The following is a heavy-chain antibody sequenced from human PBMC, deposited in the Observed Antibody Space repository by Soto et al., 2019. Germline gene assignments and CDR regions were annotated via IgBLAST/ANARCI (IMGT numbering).Heavy chain of an antibody. CDR3: AKPTGYYGSGSYYNFDY. CDR1: GFTFSSYA. CDR2: ISGSGGST. Sequence: EVQLLESGGGLVQPGGSLRLSCAASGFTFSSYAMSWVRQAPGKGLEWVSAISGSGGSTYYADSVKGRFTISRDNSKNTLYLQMNSLRAEDTAVYYCAKPTGYYGSGSYYNFDYWGQGTLVTVSS. J-gene: IGHJ4*02. D-gene: IGHD3-10*01. V-gene: IGHV3-23*01.